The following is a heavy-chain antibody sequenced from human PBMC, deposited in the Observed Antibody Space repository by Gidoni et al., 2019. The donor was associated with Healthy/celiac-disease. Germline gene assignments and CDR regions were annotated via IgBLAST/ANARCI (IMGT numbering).Heavy chain of an antibody. CDR3: ARGDYGDLQPDYYFDY. CDR1: GGPISSYY. Sequence: QVQLQESGPGLVKPSEPLSLTCTVSGGPISSYYWSWIRQPAGKGLEWIGRIYTSGSTNSNPPLKSRVTMSVDTSKNQFSLKLSSVTAADTAVYYCARGDYGDLQPDYYFDYWGQGTLVTVSS. J-gene: IGHJ4*02. D-gene: IGHD4-17*01. CDR2: IYTSGST. V-gene: IGHV4-4*07.